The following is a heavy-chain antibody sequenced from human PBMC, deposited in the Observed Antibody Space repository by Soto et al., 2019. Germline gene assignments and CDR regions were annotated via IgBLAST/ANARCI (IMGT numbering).Heavy chain of an antibody. Sequence: GESLKISCKGSGYSFTSYWISWVRQMPGKGLEWMGRIDPSDSYTNYSPSFQGHVTISADKSISTAYLQWSSLKASDTAMYYCARPPDGCSGTRCDLSVWGQGTTVTVSS. J-gene: IGHJ6*02. CDR3: ARPPDGCSGTRCDLSV. V-gene: IGHV5-10-1*01. CDR1: GYSFTSYW. CDR2: IDPSDSYT. D-gene: IGHD2-2*01.